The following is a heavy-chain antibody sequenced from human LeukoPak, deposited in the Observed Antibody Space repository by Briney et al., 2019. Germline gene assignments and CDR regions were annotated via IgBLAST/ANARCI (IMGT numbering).Heavy chain of an antibody. V-gene: IGHV1-8*01. CDR2: INPNSGNT. CDR1: EYTFTNYD. Sequence: ASVKVSCKASEYTFTNYDINWVRQATGQGLEWMGWINPNSGNTGYTQRFQGRVTMTRNTSLSTAYMELTSLKSEDTAVYYCATSKQQLVLHWFDPWGQGTLVTVSS. D-gene: IGHD6-13*01. CDR3: ATSKQQLVLHWFDP. J-gene: IGHJ5*02.